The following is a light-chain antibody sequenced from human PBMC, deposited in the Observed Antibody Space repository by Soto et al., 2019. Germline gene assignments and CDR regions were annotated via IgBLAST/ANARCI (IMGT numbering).Light chain of an antibody. J-gene: IGLJ2*01. Sequence: QSALTQPASVSGSPGQSITISCTGTSSDVGGYNYVSWYQQHPGKAPKFMIYEVSNRPSGVSNRFSGSKSGNTASLTISGLQAEDEADYYCSSYTSSSTLGVFGGGTKVTVL. CDR2: EVS. CDR1: SSDVGGYNY. CDR3: SSYTSSSTLGV. V-gene: IGLV2-14*01.